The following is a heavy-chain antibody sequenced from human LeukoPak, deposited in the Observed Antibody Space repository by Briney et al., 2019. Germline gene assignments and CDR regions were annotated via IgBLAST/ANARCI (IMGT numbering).Heavy chain of an antibody. V-gene: IGHV1-18*01. Sequence: ASVTVSCKASGYTFTSYDINWVRQAAGQGREWMGWISAYNGNTNYAQKVRGRVTMTTDTSTRTAYMELRSLRSDDTAVYYCARDLGDDSSGYSFDYWGQGTLGTVSS. CDR2: ISAYNGNT. J-gene: IGHJ4*02. CDR3: ARDLGDDSSGYSFDY. CDR1: GYTFTSYD. D-gene: IGHD3-22*01.